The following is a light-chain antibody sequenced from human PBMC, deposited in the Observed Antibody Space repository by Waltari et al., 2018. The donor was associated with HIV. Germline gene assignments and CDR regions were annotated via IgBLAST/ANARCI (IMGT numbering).Light chain of an antibody. CDR3: LLYYGGAQLV. CDR2: STS. J-gene: IGLJ3*02. CDR1: PGTVTSGHY. Sequence: QTVVTQEPSLTVSPGGTVTLTCASSPGTVTSGHYPNWFQQQPGQAPRSLISSTSNKHAWTPARFSCALLGGKAALTRSGVQPEDEAEYYCLLYYGGAQLVFGGGTRLTVL. V-gene: IGLV7-43*01.